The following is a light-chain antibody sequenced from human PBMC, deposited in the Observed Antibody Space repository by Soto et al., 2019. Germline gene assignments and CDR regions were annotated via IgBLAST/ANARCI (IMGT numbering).Light chain of an antibody. CDR3: QQYINWPPMYT. CDR1: QSVSRS. Sequence: EIMMTQSPATLSVSPGERATLSCWASQSVSRSLAWYQQKPGQAPRLLVYGASTRATGIPARFSGSGSGTEFTLTISSLQSEDFAVYYCQQYINWPPMYTFGQGTKLEIK. J-gene: IGKJ2*01. V-gene: IGKV3-15*01. CDR2: GAS.